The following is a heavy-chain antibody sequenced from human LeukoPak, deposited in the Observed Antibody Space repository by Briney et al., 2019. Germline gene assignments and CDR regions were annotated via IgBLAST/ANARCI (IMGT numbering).Heavy chain of an antibody. D-gene: IGHD6-19*01. J-gene: IGHJ4*02. CDR2: IQYHGRDK. Sequence: GGSPRLSCAASGFTFRSSGMHWVRQAPGKGLEWVAFIQYHGRDKYYADSVKGRFTISRDNSKNTLYMEVNSLRAEDTAVYYCAREGGGTVAGTFDNWGQGTLVTVSS. CDR3: AREGGGTVAGTFDN. V-gene: IGHV3-30*02. CDR1: GFTFRSSG.